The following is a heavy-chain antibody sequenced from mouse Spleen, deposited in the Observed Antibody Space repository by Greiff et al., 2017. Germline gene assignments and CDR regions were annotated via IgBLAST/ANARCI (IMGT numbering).Heavy chain of an antibody. CDR3: ARDYSYFAY. Sequence: EVHLVESGGGLVKPGGSLKLSCAASGFTFSDYGMHWVRQAPEKGLEWVAYISSGSSTIYYADTVKGRFTISRDNAKNTLFLQMTSLRSEDTAMYYCARDYSYFAYWGQGTLVTVSA. CDR1: GFTFSDYG. D-gene: IGHD2-12*01. J-gene: IGHJ3*01. V-gene: IGHV5-17*01. CDR2: ISSGSSTI.